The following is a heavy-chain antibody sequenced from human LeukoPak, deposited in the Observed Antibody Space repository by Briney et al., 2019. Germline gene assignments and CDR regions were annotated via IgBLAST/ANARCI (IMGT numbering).Heavy chain of an antibody. Sequence: GGSLRLSCSASGFTFSSYAMHWVSQAPGKGLEYVSAISSNGGSTYYADSVKGRFTISRDNSKNTLYLQMSSLRAEDTAVYYCVKGGIQLWSHFDYWGQGTLVTVSS. CDR3: VKGGIQLWSHFDY. CDR1: GFTFSSYA. D-gene: IGHD5-18*01. CDR2: ISSNGGST. J-gene: IGHJ4*02. V-gene: IGHV3-64D*06.